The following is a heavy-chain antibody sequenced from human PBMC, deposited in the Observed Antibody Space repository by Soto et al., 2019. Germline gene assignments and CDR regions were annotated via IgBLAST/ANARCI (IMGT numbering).Heavy chain of an antibody. CDR3: ARDSMTTVTTFLYY. V-gene: IGHV1-18*01. D-gene: IGHD4-17*01. Sequence: ASVKVSCKASGYTFTSYGISWVRQAPGQGLEWMGWISAYNGNTNYAQKLQGRVTMTTDTSTSTAYMELRSLRSDDTAVYYCARDSMTTVTTFLYYWGQGTLVTVSS. CDR2: ISAYNGNT. CDR1: GYTFTSYG. J-gene: IGHJ4*02.